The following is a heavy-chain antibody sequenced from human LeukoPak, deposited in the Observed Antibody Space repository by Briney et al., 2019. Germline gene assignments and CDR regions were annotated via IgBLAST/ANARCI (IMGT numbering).Heavy chain of an antibody. CDR3: ARGEHSVDS. J-gene: IGHJ4*02. CDR2: IYSSWYT. CDR1: GGDIRSHY. D-gene: IGHD1/OR15-1a*01. V-gene: IGHV4-4*07. Sequence: PSETLSLTCTVSGGDIRSHYWNWIRQPAGKGLEWIGRIYSSWYTNDNPFLKSRITMSVDMSKNQFSLRLNSVTAADTAVYYCARGEHSVDSWGQGMLVTVSS.